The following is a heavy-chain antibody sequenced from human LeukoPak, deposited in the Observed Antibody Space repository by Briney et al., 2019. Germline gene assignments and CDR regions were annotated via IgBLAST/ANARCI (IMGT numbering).Heavy chain of an antibody. J-gene: IGHJ5*02. D-gene: IGHD3-10*01. CDR2: TNPNSGNT. Sequence: ASVKVSCKASGYTFTSYDINWVRQATGQGLEWMGWTNPNSGNTGYAQKFQGRVTMTRNTSISTAYMELSSLRSEDTAVYYCARGRLYYYGSGSYKVDPWGQGTLVTVSS. V-gene: IGHV1-8*01. CDR1: GYTFTSYD. CDR3: ARGRLYYYGSGSYKVDP.